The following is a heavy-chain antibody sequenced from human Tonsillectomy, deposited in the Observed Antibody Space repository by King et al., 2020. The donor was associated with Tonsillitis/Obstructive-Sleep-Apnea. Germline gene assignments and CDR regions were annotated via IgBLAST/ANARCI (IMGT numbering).Heavy chain of an antibody. CDR3: ARNEDYYYYMDV. CDR1: GFSLSTSEMC. V-gene: IGHV2-70*11. CDR2: IDWDDDK. J-gene: IGHJ6*03. Sequence: VTLKESGPALVKPTQTLTLTCTFSGFSLSTSEMCVSRIRQPPGKALEWLARIDWDDDKYYSTSLKTRLTISKDTSKNQVVLTMTNMDPVDTATYFCARNEDYYYYMDVWGKGTTVTVSS.